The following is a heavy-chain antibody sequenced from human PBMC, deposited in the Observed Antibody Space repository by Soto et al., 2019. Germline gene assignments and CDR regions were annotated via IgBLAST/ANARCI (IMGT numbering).Heavy chain of an antibody. V-gene: IGHV3-23*01. D-gene: IGHD3-10*01. CDR1: GFTFTSFA. CDR3: AIGEWFSTSYFNF. CDR2: ISGSGGAT. J-gene: IGHJ4*02. Sequence: EVQLLESGGGMVRPGGSLRLSCAASGFTFTSFAVSWVRQAPGKGLEWVSAISGSGGATYYADSVKGRFTVSRGNSRNTVYLQVDSLRVEDTAVYHCAIGEWFSTSYFNFWGKGTLVTVSS.